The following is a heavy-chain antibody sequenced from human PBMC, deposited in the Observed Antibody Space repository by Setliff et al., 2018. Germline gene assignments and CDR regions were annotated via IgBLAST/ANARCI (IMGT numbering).Heavy chain of an antibody. CDR1: GDSISSGGYY. CDR2: IYYSGSTS. CDR3: ARGRAGHSGH. V-gene: IGHV4-31*03. J-gene: IGHJ4*02. D-gene: IGHD6-19*01. Sequence: PSETLSLTCTVSGDSISSGGYYWSWIRQHPGKGLEWIGYIYYSGSTSYYNPSLKSRVTISVDTSKNQFSLKLSSVTAADTAVYYCARGRAGHSGHWGQGTLVTVSS.